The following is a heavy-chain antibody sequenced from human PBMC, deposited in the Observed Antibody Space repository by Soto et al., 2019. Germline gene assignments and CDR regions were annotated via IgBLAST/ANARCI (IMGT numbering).Heavy chain of an antibody. D-gene: IGHD1-26*01. CDR2: IYSGGST. V-gene: IGHV3-53*02. Sequence: EVQLVETGGGLIQPGGSLRPSCAASGFTVSSNYMSWVRQAPGKGLEWVSVIYSGGSTYYADSVKGRFTISRDNSKNTLYLQMNSLRAEDTAVYYCVRATTIDYWGQGTLVTVSS. CDR1: GFTVSSNY. J-gene: IGHJ4*02. CDR3: VRATTIDY.